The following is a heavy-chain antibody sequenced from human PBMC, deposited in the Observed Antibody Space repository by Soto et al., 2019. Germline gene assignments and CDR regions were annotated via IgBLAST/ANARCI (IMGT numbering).Heavy chain of an antibody. CDR2: IDPSDSYT. Sequence: PGESLKISCKGSGYSFTSYWISWVRQMPGKGLEWMGRIDPSDSYTNYSPSFQGHVTISADKSISTAYLQWGSLKASDTAMYYCARQSVPAAGYYYYGMDVWGQGTTVTVSS. V-gene: IGHV5-10-1*01. CDR1: GYSFTSYW. J-gene: IGHJ6*02. D-gene: IGHD2-2*01. CDR3: ARQSVPAAGYYYYGMDV.